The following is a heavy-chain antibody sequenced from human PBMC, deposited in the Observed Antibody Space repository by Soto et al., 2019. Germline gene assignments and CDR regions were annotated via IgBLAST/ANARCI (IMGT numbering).Heavy chain of an antibody. J-gene: IGHJ4*02. CDR2: ISAYNGNT. CDR3: ARARGRGLLPLRY. D-gene: IGHD2-15*01. Sequence: QVQLVQSGAEVKKPGASVKVSCKASGYTFTSFGINWVRQAPGQGLEWMGWISAYNGNTNYAQKLQGTVTMTTDTSTSTAYTELKSLRSDDTAVYYCARARGRGLLPLRYWGQGTLVTVSS. V-gene: IGHV1-18*01. CDR1: GYTFTSFG.